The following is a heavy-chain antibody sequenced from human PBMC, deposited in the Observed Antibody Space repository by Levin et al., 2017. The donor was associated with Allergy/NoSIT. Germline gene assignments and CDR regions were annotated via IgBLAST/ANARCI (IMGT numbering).Heavy chain of an antibody. J-gene: IGHJ3*02. D-gene: IGHD5-12*01. CDR2: IDQDGGQK. CDR3: ARKLHGNSAYDAVDI. CDR1: GFTFRDYW. V-gene: IGHV3-7*03. Sequence: HTGGSLRLSCAATGFTFRDYWMTWVRQTPGRGLEWVASIDQDGGQKYYVDSVKGRFTISRDNAKNSVDLQMNYLRDDDTAVYYCARKLHGNSAYDAVDIWGHGTMVTFSS.